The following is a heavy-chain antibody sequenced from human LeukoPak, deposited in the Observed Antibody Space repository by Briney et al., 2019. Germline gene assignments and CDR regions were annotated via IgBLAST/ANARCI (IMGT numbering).Heavy chain of an antibody. V-gene: IGHV3-64*01. CDR3: ARLYCSSTSCLFGY. CDR2: ISSNGGTT. D-gene: IGHD2-2*01. CDR1: GFTFSSYA. Sequence: GGSLRLSCAASGFTFSSYAMHWVRQAPGKGLEYVSAISSNGGTTYYANSVKGRFTISRDNSKNTLYLQMGSLRAEDMAVYYCARLYCSSTSCLFGYWGQGTLVTVSS. J-gene: IGHJ4*02.